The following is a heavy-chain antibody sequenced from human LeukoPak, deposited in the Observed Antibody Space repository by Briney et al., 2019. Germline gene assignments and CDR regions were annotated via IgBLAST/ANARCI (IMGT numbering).Heavy chain of an antibody. D-gene: IGHD3-3*01. CDR2: INPNSGGT. J-gene: IGHJ4*02. CDR1: GYTFTGYY. Sequence: GASVKVSCKASGYTFTGYYMHWVRQAPGQGLEWMGWINPNSGGTNYAQKFQGRVTMTRDTSISTAYMELSRLRSDDTAVYYCARNYDFWSGYYSPRSYFDYWGQGTLATVSS. CDR3: ARNYDFWSGYYSPRSYFDY. V-gene: IGHV1-2*02.